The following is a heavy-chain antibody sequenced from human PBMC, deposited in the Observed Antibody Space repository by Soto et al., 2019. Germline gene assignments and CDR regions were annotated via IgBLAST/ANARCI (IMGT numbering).Heavy chain of an antibody. CDR2: IYHSGST. CDR1: GGAISSSNW. J-gene: IGHJ4*02. CDR3: ARTYYDILTGYYRSPYFDY. Sequence: PSETLSLTCGVSGGAISSSNWWSWVRQPPGKGLEWIGEIYHSGSTNYNPSLKSRVTISVDKSKNQFSLKLSSVTAADTAVYYCARTYYDILTGYYRSPYFDYWGQGTLVTVSS. V-gene: IGHV4-4*02. D-gene: IGHD3-9*01.